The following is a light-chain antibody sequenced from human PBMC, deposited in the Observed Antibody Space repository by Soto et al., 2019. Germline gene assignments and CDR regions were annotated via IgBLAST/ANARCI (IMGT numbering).Light chain of an antibody. V-gene: IGKV1-5*01. J-gene: IGKJ1*01. CDR1: QSISSW. Sequence: DIQMTQSPSTLSASVGDRVTITCRASQSISSWLAWYQQKPGKAPKLLIYDASSLESGVPSRFSGSGSGTEFTLTFSILQPDDFGTDYSQQYNSYWTFGQGTKVEIK. CDR3: QQYNSYWT. CDR2: DAS.